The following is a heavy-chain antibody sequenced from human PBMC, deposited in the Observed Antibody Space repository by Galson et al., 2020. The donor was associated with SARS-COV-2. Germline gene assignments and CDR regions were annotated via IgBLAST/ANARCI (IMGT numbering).Heavy chain of an antibody. J-gene: IGHJ4*02. CDR2: IVVGSGDT. CDR3: AAITMVRGPSY. V-gene: IGHV1-58*01. D-gene: IGHD3-10*01. Sequence: SVQVSCQHSGFTFTSPAVQWVRQARGQPLEWTGWIVVGSGDTKYAQKFQERVTITRDMSTSKAYMELSSLRSEDTAVYYCAAITMVRGPSYWGQGTLVTVSS. CDR1: GFTFTSPA.